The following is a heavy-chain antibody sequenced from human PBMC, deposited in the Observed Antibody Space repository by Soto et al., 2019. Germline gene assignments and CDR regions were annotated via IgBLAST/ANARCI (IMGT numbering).Heavy chain of an antibody. CDR1: DGSISTFC. J-gene: IGHJ5*02. CDR2: IYNTETT. CDR3: ARGPYRNTYNWFDS. D-gene: IGHD5-12*01. Sequence: SETLSLTCTVSDGSISTFCWSWIRQSPGKGLEWIGYIYNTETTDYSPSMKGRLTISVDPSKNQFSLKLRSVTAADTAVYYCARGPYRNTYNWFDSWGQGTLVTVSS. V-gene: IGHV4-59*01.